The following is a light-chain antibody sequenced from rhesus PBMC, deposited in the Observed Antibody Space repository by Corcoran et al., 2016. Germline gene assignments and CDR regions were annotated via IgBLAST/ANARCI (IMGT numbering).Light chain of an antibody. Sequence: DIQMTQSPSSLSASVGDRVTIPCQASQGISNYLAWYQQKPGKVQKLLSYKASTLQSGVPSRFSGIVSGTDLTRHISGLKPEDFATYSCQPGYGTPWTFGQGTKVEIK. CDR3: QPGYGTPWT. CDR1: QGISNY. CDR2: KAS. V-gene: IGKV1-25*01. J-gene: IGKJ1*01.